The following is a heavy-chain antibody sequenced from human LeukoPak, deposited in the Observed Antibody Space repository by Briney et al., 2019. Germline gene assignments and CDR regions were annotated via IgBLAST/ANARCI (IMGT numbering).Heavy chain of an antibody. J-gene: IGHJ6*03. CDR1: LGSISSHNW. V-gene: IGHV4-4*02. CDR2: IYHSGST. D-gene: IGHD4-17*01. Sequence: SGTLSLTSAVSLGSISSHNWWTWVRQPPGKGLEWIGEIYHSGSTNYNPSLKSRVTISVDKSKNQFSLKLSSVTAADTAVYYCARANDYGDPMPRYMDVWGKGTTVSVSS. CDR3: ARANDYGDPMPRYMDV.